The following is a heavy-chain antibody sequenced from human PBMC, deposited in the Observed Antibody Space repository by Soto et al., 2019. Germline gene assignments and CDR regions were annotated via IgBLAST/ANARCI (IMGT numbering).Heavy chain of an antibody. CDR3: TTAAAYYGSGSYYFAY. Sequence: GGSLRLSCAASGFTFSNAWMSWVRQAPGKGLEWVGRIKSKTDGGTTDYAAPVKGRFTISRDDSKNTLYLQMNSLKTEDTAVYYCTTAAAYYGSGSYYFAYWGQGTLVTVSS. V-gene: IGHV3-15*01. D-gene: IGHD3-10*01. J-gene: IGHJ4*02. CDR1: GFTFSNAW. CDR2: IKSKTDGGTT.